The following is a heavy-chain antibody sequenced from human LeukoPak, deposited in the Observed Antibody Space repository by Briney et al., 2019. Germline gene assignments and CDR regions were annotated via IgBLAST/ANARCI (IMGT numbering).Heavy chain of an antibody. CDR3: ARGDYGDYLDY. CDR2: ISGSGGST. Sequence: PGGSLRLSCAAPGFIFDNYAIHWVRQAPGKGLEWVSAISGSGGSTYYADSVKGRFTISRDNSKNTLYLQMNSLRAEDTAVYYCARGDYGDYLDYWGQGTLVTVSS. CDR1: GFIFDNYA. J-gene: IGHJ4*02. D-gene: IGHD4-17*01. V-gene: IGHV3-23*01.